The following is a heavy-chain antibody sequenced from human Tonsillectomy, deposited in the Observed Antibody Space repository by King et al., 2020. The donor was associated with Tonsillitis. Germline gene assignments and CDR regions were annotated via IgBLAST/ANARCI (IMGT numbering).Heavy chain of an antibody. CDR1: GGSISSGSYY. V-gene: IGHV4-61*02. J-gene: IGHJ4*02. CDR2: IYTSGST. Sequence: HVQLQESGPGLVKPSQTLSLTCTVSGGSISSGSYYWSWIRQPAGKGLEWIGRIYTSGSTNYNPSLKSRVTMSVDTSKNQFSLKLSPVTAADTAVYYCARVYCSSTSCYYFDYWGQGTLVTVSS. D-gene: IGHD2-2*01. CDR3: ARVYCSSTSCYYFDY.